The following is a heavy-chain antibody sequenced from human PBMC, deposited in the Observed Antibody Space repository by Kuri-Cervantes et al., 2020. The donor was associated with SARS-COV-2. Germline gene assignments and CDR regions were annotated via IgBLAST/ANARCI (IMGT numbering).Heavy chain of an antibody. Sequence: GSLRLSCTVSGGSISTYYWSWIRQPPGKGLEWIANIFYSGGSSYNPSLKSRLTISADTSKNEFSLKLKSVTAADTAVYYCARGGYSYEYWGQGTRVTVSS. CDR3: ARGGYSYEY. V-gene: IGHV4-59*01. D-gene: IGHD5-24*01. CDR2: IFYSGGS. J-gene: IGHJ4*02. CDR1: GGSISTYY.